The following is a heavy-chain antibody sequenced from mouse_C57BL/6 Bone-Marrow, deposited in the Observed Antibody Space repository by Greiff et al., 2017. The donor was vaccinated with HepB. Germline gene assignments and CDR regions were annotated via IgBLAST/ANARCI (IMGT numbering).Heavy chain of an antibody. CDR1: GYTFTSYW. J-gene: IGHJ1*03. CDR2: IHPNSGST. CDR3: AGYYSNYVWYFDV. V-gene: IGHV1-64*01. D-gene: IGHD2-5*01. Sequence: QVQLQQPGAELVKPGASVKLSCKASGYTFTSYWMHWVKQRPGQGLEWIGMIHPNSGSTNYNEKFKSKATLTVDKSSSTAYMQLSSLTSEDSAVYYGAGYYSNYVWYFDVWGTGTTVTVSS.